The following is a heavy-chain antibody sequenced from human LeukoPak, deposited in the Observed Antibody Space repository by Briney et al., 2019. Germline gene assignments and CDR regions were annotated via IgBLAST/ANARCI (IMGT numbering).Heavy chain of an antibody. CDR1: GGSISSSSYY. D-gene: IGHD2-2*01. J-gene: IGHJ3*02. V-gene: IGHV4-39*01. CDR2: IYYSGST. CDR3: EGSIVVVPAAIPDAFDI. Sequence: ASETLSLTCTVSGGSISSSSYYWGWIRQPPGKGLEWIGSIYYSGSTYYNPSLKSRVTISVDTSKNQFSLKLSSVTAADTAVYYCEGSIVVVPAAIPDAFDIWGQGTMVTVSS.